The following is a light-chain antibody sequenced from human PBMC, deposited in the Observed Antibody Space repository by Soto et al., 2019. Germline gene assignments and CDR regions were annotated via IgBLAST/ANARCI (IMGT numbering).Light chain of an antibody. J-gene: IGLJ2*01. V-gene: IGLV1-44*01. CDR3: AAWDDSLNVVV. CDR1: SSNIGSNF. Sequence: QSVLTQPPSASGTPGQRVTISCSGSSSNIGSNFVTWYQQLPGTAPKLLIYTNNQRPSGVPDRFSGSKSGTSASLAISGLQSEDEAEYYCAAWDDSLNVVVFGGGTKLTVL. CDR2: TNN.